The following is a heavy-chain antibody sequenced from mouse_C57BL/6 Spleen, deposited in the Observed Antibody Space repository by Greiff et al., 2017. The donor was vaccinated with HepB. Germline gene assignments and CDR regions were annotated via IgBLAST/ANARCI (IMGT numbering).Heavy chain of an antibody. Sequence: EVKLVESEGGLVQPGSSMKLSCTASGFTFSDYYMAWVRQVPEKGLEWVANINYDGSSTYYLDSLKSRFIISRDNAKNILYLQMSSLKSEDTATYYCARASPMDYWGQGTSVTVSS. CDR3: ARASPMDY. CDR1: GFTFSDYY. CDR2: INYDGSST. V-gene: IGHV5-16*01. J-gene: IGHJ4*01.